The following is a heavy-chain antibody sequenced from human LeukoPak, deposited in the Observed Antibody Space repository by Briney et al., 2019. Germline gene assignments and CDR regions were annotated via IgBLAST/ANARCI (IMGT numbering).Heavy chain of an antibody. D-gene: IGHD3-10*01. CDR1: GFTFSSYW. V-gene: IGHV3-74*01. CDR3: AKSGGYGSGYYMDV. CDR2: INSDGSST. J-gene: IGHJ6*03. Sequence: YPGGSLRLSCAASGFTFSSYWMHWVRQAPGKGLVWVSRINSDGSSTSYADSVKGRFTISRDNAKNTLYLQMNSLRAEDTAVYYCAKSGGYGSGYYMDVWGKGTTVTISS.